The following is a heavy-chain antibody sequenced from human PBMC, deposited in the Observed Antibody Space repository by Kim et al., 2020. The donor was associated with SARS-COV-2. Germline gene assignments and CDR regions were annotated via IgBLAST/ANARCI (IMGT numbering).Heavy chain of an antibody. CDR3: TYAFWSGWV. D-gene: IGHD3-3*01. Sequence: GTTDYAAPVKGRFTISRDDSKNTLYLQMNSLKTEDTAVYYCTYAFWSGWVWGQGTLVTVSS. J-gene: IGHJ4*02. CDR2: GTT. V-gene: IGHV3-15*01.